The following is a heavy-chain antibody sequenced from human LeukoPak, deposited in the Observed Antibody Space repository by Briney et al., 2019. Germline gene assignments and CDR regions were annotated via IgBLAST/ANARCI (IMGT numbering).Heavy chain of an antibody. CDR3: ARTVEVITFGGVIVTDAFDI. D-gene: IGHD3-16*02. Sequence: GASVKVSCKASGYTFTGYYMHWVRQAPGQGLEWMGWINPNSGGTNYAQKFQGRVTMTRDTSISTAYMELSRLRSDDTAVYYCARTVEVITFGGVIVTDAFDIWGQGTMVTVSS. J-gene: IGHJ3*02. V-gene: IGHV1-2*02. CDR2: INPNSGGT. CDR1: GYTFTGYY.